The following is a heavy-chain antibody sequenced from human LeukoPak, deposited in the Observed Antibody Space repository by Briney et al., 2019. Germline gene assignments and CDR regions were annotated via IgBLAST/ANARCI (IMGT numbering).Heavy chain of an antibody. V-gene: IGHV3-30*18. J-gene: IGHJ4*01. D-gene: IGHD5-18*01. CDR3: AKSAEGYSYGRTYFDY. Sequence: GGPLRLSCAASGFTFSSYGMHWVRQAPGKGLEWVAVISYDGSNKYYADSVKGRFTISRDNSKNTLYLQMNSLRVEDTAVYYCAKSAEGYSYGRTYFDYWGQGTLVTVSS. CDR2: ISYDGSNK. CDR1: GFTFSSYG.